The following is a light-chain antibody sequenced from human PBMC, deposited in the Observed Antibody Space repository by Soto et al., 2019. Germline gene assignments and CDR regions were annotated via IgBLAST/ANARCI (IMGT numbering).Light chain of an antibody. CDR3: QQYNNWPRT. J-gene: IGKJ1*01. Sequence: EIVMTQSPATLSVSPGERATLSCRASQSISSNLAWYQQKPGQAPRLLMYGASTRATGITARFSGSGSGTEFTLTISSLQSEDFAVYYCQQYNNWPRTVGQGTKVEIK. CDR2: GAS. CDR1: QSISSN. V-gene: IGKV3-15*01.